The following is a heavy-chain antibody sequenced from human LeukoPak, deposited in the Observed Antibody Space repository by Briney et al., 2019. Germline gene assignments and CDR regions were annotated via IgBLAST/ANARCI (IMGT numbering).Heavy chain of an antibody. V-gene: IGHV4-34*01. D-gene: IGHD3-3*01. CDR2: INHSGST. CDR1: GGSFSGYY. Sequence: PSETLSLTCAVYGGSFSGYYWSWIRQPPGKGLEWIGEINHSGSTNYNPSLKSRVTISVDTSKNQFSLKLSSVTAADTAIYYCASTETYDFWSGYFDSRGQGTLVTVSS. J-gene: IGHJ4*02. CDR3: ASTETYDFWSGYFDS.